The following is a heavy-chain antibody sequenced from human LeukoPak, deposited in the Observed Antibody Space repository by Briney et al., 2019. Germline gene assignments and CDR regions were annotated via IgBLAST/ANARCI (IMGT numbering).Heavy chain of an antibody. Sequence: ASVKVSCKASGYTFTSYDINWVRQAPGQGLEWMGWMNPNSGNTGYAQRFQGRVTFTRDNPISTAYMELTSLRSEDTAVYYCAREDIVVVPPSRPFDPWGQGTLVTVSS. CDR3: AREDIVVVPPSRPFDP. D-gene: IGHD2-2*01. V-gene: IGHV1-8*03. J-gene: IGHJ5*02. CDR1: GYTFTSYD. CDR2: MNPNSGNT.